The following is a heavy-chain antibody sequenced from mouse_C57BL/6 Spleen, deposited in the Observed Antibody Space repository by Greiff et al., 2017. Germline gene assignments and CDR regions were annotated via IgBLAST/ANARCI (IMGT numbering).Heavy chain of an antibody. J-gene: IGHJ2*01. D-gene: IGHD1-1*01. CDR2: ISYDGSN. CDR3: ARDHSSSYYFDY. V-gene: IGHV3-6*01. Sequence: ESGPGLVKPSQSLSLTCSVTGYSITSGYYWNWIRQFPGNKLEWMGYISYDGSNNYNPSLKNRISITRDTSKNQFFLKLNSVTTEDTATYYCARDHSSSYYFDYWGQGTTLTVSS. CDR1: GYSITSGYY.